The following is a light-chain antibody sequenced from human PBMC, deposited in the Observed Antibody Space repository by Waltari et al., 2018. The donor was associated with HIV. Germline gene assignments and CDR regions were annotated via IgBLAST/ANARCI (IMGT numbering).Light chain of an antibody. V-gene: IGKV1-5*03. J-gene: IGKJ2*01. CDR3: QRYNNT. CDR2: RAS. Sequence: DIQMTQSPSTLSASVGDRVIISCRASQSINDWVAWYQQKPGKAPNLLIYRASTLESGVPLRFRGSGSGTDFTLTISSLQPEDFATYYCQRYNNTFGQGTKLES. CDR1: QSINDW.